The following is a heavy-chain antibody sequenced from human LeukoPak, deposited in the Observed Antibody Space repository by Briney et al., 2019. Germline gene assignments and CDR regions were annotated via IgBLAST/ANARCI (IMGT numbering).Heavy chain of an antibody. CDR2: INTDGRVT. D-gene: IGHD3-10*02. V-gene: IGHV3-74*03. Sequence: GGSLRLSCTASGFTFTTYWMHWVRQAPGKGLVWVARINTDGRVTTYAESVKGRFTVSRDNAENTLYLEMNNLRPEDTAVYYCIRETHVGLHLEYWGQEPWPPSPQ. CDR1: GFTFTTYW. J-gene: IGHJ4*01. CDR3: IRETHVGLHLEY.